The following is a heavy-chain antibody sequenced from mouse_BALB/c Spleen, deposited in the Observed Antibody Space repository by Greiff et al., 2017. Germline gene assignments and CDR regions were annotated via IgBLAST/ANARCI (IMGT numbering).Heavy chain of an antibody. CDR2: INPYNDGT. D-gene: IGHD1-1*01. CDR1: GYTFTSYV. J-gene: IGHJ2*01. CDR3: ARKYYGSSYYFDY. V-gene: IGHV1-14*01. Sequence: VQLKQSGPELVKPGASVKMSCKASGYTFTSYVMHWVKQKPGQGLEWIGYINPYNDGTKYNEKFKGKATLTSDKSSSTAYMELSSLTSEDSAVYYCARKYYGSSYYFDYWGQGTTLTVSS.